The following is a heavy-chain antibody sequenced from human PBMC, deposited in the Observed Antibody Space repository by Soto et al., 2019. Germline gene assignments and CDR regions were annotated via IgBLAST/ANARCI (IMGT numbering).Heavy chain of an antibody. CDR2: ISGSGGST. CDR3: AKVSGFSDYGAETADGHSDY. J-gene: IGHJ4*02. V-gene: IGHV3-23*01. D-gene: IGHD4-17*01. CDR1: GFTFSSYA. Sequence: GGSLRLACAASGFTFSSYAMSWVRQAPGKGLEWVSAISGSGGSTYYADSVKGRFTISRDNSKNTLYLQMNSLRAEDTAVYYCAKVSGFSDYGAETADGHSDYWREGTLVSV.